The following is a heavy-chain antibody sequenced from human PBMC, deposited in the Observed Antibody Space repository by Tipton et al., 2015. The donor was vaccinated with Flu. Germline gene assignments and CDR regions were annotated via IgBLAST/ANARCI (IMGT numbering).Heavy chain of an antibody. CDR1: GFTLNEAS. Sequence: SLRLSCVASGFTLNEASMNWVRQAPGKGLEWVSYISGSSSTIYYTDSVRGRFTISRDNAKNSLSLQMNSLRGEDTAVYYCARDLTDWGQGTLVTVTS. CDR2: ISGSSSTI. CDR3: ARDLTD. J-gene: IGHJ4*02. V-gene: IGHV3-48*04.